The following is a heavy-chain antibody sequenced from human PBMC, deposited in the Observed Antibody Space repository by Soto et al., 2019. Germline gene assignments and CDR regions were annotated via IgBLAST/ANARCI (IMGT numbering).Heavy chain of an antibody. CDR1: GFTFSSYG. Sequence: AGGSLRLSCAASGFTFSSYGMHWVRQAPGKGLEWVAVISYDGSNKYYADSVKGRFTISRDNSKNTLYLQMNSLRAEDTAVYYCAKEGRYCSSTSCSYGMDVWGQGTTVTVSS. CDR2: ISYDGSNK. D-gene: IGHD2-2*01. V-gene: IGHV3-30*18. CDR3: AKEGRYCSSTSCSYGMDV. J-gene: IGHJ6*02.